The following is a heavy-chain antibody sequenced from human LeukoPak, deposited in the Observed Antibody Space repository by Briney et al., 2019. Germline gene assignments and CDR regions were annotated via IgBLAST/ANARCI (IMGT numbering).Heavy chain of an antibody. CDR2: ISWDGGST. D-gene: IGHD3-22*01. Sequence: GGSLRLSCAASGFTFDDYAMHWVRQAPGKGLEWVSLISWDGGSTYYADSVKGRFTISRDNAKNSLYLQMNSLRAEDTAVYYCARETYSYDSSGYYYPSGFDYWGQGTLVTVSS. J-gene: IGHJ4*02. V-gene: IGHV3-43D*03. CDR1: GFTFDDYA. CDR3: ARETYSYDSSGYYYPSGFDY.